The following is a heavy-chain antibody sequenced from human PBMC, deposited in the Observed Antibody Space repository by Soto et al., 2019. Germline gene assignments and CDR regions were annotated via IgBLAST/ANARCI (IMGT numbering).Heavy chain of an antibody. CDR2: ISSSGSTI. CDR3: ARGFYDSSGYYYDYYYGMDV. D-gene: IGHD3-22*01. J-gene: IGHJ6*02. V-gene: IGHV3-11*01. CDR1: GFTFSDYY. Sequence: GSLRLSCAASGFTFSDYYMSWIRQAPGKGLEWVSYISSSGSTIYYADSVKGRFTISRDNAKNSLYLQMNSLRAEDTAVYYCARGFYDSSGYYYDYYYGMDVWGQGTTVTVSS.